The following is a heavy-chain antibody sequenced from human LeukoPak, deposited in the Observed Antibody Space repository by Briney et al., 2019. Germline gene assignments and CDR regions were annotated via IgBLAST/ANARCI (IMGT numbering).Heavy chain of an antibody. D-gene: IGHD5-18*01. Sequence: GGSLRLSCVASGFTFSSYAMHWVRQAPGKGLEWVAVISYDGSNKYYADSVKGRFTISRDNSKNTLYLQMNGLRAEDTAVYYCARDFNKGTAMVNYYYHGMDVWGQGTTVTVSS. CDR3: ARDFNKGTAMVNYYYHGMDV. J-gene: IGHJ6*02. CDR2: ISYDGSNK. CDR1: GFTFSSYA. V-gene: IGHV3-30-3*01.